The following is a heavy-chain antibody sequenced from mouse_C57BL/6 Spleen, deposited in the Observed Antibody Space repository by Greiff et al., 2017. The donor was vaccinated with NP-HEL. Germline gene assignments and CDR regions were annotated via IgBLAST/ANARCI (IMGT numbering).Heavy chain of an antibody. CDR1: GFNIKDDY. J-gene: IGHJ2*01. CDR2: IDPENGDT. V-gene: IGHV14-4*01. D-gene: IGHD2-12*01. CDR3: TTPPHDAPFDY. Sequence: EVQLQQSGAELVRPGASVKLSCTASGFNIKDDYMHWVKQRPEQGLEWIGWIDPENGDTEYASKFQGKATITADTSSNTAYLQLSSLTSEDTAVYYCTTPPHDAPFDYWGQGTTLTVSS.